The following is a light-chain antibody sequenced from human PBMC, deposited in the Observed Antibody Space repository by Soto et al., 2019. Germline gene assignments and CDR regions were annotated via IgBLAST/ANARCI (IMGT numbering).Light chain of an antibody. Sequence: DIVMTESPLSLPVTPGEPASISCRSSQSLLHSNGYNYLDWYMQKQGQSPQLXIYLGSNRASGVPDRFSGSGSGTHFILKISRVEAEDVGVYYCMQALQTPLTFGGGTKVDIK. V-gene: IGKV2-28*01. J-gene: IGKJ4*01. CDR2: LGS. CDR3: MQALQTPLT. CDR1: QSLLHSNGYNY.